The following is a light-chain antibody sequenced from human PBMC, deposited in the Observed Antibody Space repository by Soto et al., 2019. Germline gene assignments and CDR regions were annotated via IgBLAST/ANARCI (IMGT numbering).Light chain of an antibody. CDR1: QGIGDT. CDR2: DAS. CDR3: QQRNNWPPIT. J-gene: IGKJ5*01. Sequence: EVVMTQSPATLSVSPGEGVTLSCRANQGIGDTLAWYQHKPGQTPRLLIYDASNRATGVPARFSGSGSGTDFTLTISSLEPEDFALYYCQQRNNWPPITFGQGTRLEIK. V-gene: IGKV3-11*01.